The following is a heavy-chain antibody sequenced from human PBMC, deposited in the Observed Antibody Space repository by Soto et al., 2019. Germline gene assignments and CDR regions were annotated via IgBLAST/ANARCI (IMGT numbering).Heavy chain of an antibody. CDR1: GYTFSSYS. D-gene: IGHD4-17*01. J-gene: IGHJ2*01. Sequence: GPEVQKPGASVNVSCKASGYTFSSYSISWVRQAPGQGLEWMGWIRAYNGNTNYAQKLKGRVTMTRDTYTKTVNMELRSLTSDDTAVYYCARAVYGGNSGSWYSDLWGRGTLVTVSS. CDR3: ARAVYGGNSGSWYSDL. CDR2: IRAYNGNT. V-gene: IGHV1-18*01.